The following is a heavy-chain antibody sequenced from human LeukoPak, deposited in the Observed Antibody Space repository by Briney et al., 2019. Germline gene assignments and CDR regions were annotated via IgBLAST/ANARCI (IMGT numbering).Heavy chain of an antibody. D-gene: IGHD6-13*01. V-gene: IGHV3-23*01. J-gene: IGHJ4*02. CDR1: GFTFSSYA. Sequence: GGSLRLSCAASGFTFSSYAMSWVRQAPGKGLEWVSAISGSGGSTYYADSVKGRFTISRDNSKNTLYLQMNSLRAEDTAVYYCARDRKQQLVLAHWGQGTLVTVSS. CDR2: ISGSGGST. CDR3: ARDRKQQLVLAH.